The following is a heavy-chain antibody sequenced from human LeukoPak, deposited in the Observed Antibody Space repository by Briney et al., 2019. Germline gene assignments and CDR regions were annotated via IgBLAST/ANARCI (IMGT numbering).Heavy chain of an antibody. J-gene: IGHJ4*02. V-gene: IGHV1-24*01. Sequence: ASVKVSCKVSGYTLTELSMHWVRQAPGKGLEWMGGFDPEDGETIYAQKFQGRVTMTEDTSTDTAYMELSSLRSEDTAVYYCATVRLYCSSTSCYAYYFDYWGQGTLVTVSS. D-gene: IGHD2-2*01. CDR2: FDPEDGET. CDR3: ATVRLYCSSTSCYAYYFDY. CDR1: GYTLTELS.